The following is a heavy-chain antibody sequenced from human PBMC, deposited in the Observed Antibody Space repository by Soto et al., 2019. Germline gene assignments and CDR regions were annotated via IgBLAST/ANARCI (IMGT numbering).Heavy chain of an antibody. CDR3: ARYSFQIDAFDI. J-gene: IGHJ3*02. V-gene: IGHV3-48*01. D-gene: IGHD2-21*01. Sequence: GGSLRLSCAASGFTFSSYSMNWVRQSPGKGLEWVSYIISSSSTIYYADSVKGRFTISRDNAKNSLYLQMNSLRAEDTAVYYCARYSFQIDAFDIWGQGTMVTVSS. CDR1: GFTFSSYS. CDR2: IISSSSTI.